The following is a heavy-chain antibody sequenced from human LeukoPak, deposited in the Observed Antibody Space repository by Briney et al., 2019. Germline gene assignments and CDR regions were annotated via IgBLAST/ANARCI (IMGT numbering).Heavy chain of an antibody. J-gene: IGHJ3*02. CDR2: ISWNSGSI. CDR3: ARDVYGIKGAFDI. V-gene: IGHV3-9*01. Sequence: PGGSLRLSCAASGFTFDDYAMHWVRQAPGKGLEWVSGISWNSGSIGYADSVKGRFTISRDNAKNSLYLQMNSLRAEDTAVYYCARDVYGIKGAFDIWGQGTMVTVSS. D-gene: IGHD1-14*01. CDR1: GFTFDDYA.